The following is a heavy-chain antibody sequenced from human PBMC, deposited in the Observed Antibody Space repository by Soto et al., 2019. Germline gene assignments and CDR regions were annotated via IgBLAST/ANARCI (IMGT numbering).Heavy chain of an antibody. J-gene: IGHJ4*02. D-gene: IGHD3-10*01. CDR3: ARDSRLWFGELTYDY. Sequence: QVQLQESGPGLVKPSQTLSLTCTVSGGSISSGDYYWSWIRQPPGKGLEWIGYIYYSGSTYYNPSLKSRVTISVNTSKNQFSLKLSSVTAADTAVYYCARDSRLWFGELTYDYWGQGTLVTVSS. CDR2: IYYSGST. V-gene: IGHV4-30-4*01. CDR1: GGSISSGDYY.